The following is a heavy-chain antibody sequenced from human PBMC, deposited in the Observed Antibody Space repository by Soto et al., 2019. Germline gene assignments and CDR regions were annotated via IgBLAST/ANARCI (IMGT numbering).Heavy chain of an antibody. D-gene: IGHD2-2*01. Sequence: ESGGGLIQPGGSLRLSCAASGFTFSSYSMNWVRQAPGKGLEWVSYISSSRSAIYYADSVKGRFTISRDNAKNSLFLQMNSLRAEDTAVYFCAREYCSSISCLFDYWGQGTLVTVSS. CDR3: AREYCSSISCLFDY. CDR2: ISSSRSAI. J-gene: IGHJ4*02. CDR1: GFTFSSYS. V-gene: IGHV3-48*01.